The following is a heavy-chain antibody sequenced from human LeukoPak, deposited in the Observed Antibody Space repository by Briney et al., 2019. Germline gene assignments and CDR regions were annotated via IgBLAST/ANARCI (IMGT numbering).Heavy chain of an antibody. CDR1: GFTFDDYA. CDR3: AKDWDNYYGSGSYDY. V-gene: IGHV3-9*01. D-gene: IGHD3-10*01. J-gene: IGHJ4*02. Sequence: PGRSLRLSCAASGFTFDDYAMHWVRQAPGKGLEWVSGTSWNSGSIGYADSVKGRFTISRDNAKNSLYLQMNSLRAEDTALYYCAKDWDNYYGSGSYDYWGQGTLVTVSS. CDR2: TSWNSGSI.